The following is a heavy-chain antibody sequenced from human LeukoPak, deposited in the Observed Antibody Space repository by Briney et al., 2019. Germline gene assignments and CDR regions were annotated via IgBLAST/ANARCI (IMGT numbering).Heavy chain of an antibody. V-gene: IGHV3-23*01. D-gene: IGHD3-22*01. CDR3: ARVLLPLYGMDV. CDR1: GFTFSSYA. Sequence: GGSLRLSCAASGFTFSSYAMSWVRQAPGKGLEWVSSISGNGGNTYYADSVKGRFTISRDNSKNTLYLQMNSLRAEDTAVYYCARVLLPLYGMDVWGQGTTVTVSS. J-gene: IGHJ6*02. CDR2: ISGNGGNT.